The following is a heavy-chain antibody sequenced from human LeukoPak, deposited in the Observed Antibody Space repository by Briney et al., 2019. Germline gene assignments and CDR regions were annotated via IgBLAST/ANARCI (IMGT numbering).Heavy chain of an antibody. D-gene: IGHD3-22*01. V-gene: IGHV3-23*01. CDR2: ISGSGGST. CDR3: AKGGYYDSSGYYPAY. CDR1: GFTFSSYA. J-gene: IGHJ4*02. Sequence: PGGSLRLSCAASGFTFSSYAMSWVRQAPGKGLEWVSAISGSGGSTYYADSVKGRFTISRDNAQNSLSLQMNSLRDEDTAVYYCAKGGYYDSSGYYPAYWGQGTLVTVSS.